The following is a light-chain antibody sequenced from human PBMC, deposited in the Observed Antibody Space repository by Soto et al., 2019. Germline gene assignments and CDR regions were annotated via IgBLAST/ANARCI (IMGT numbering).Light chain of an antibody. CDR2: DAS. V-gene: IGKV3-11*01. CDR3: QQYGSSPPT. CDR1: QSVSSY. Sequence: EIVLTQSPATLSLSPGERATLSCRASQSVSSYLAWYQQKPSQAPRLLIYDASNRATGIPAGFSGSGSGTGFTLTISSLQSEDFAVYYCQQYGSSPPTFGQGTKVDIK. J-gene: IGKJ1*01.